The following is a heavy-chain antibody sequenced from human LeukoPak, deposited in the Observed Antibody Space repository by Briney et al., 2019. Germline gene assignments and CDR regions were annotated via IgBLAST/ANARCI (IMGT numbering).Heavy chain of an antibody. Sequence: SQTLSLTCTVSGGSISSGDYYWSWIRQPPGKGLEWIGYIYYSGSTYYNLSLKSRVTISVDTSKNQFSLKLSSVTAADTAVYYCAREIDSGSYSGGFDYWGQGTLVTVSS. CDR1: GGSISSGDYY. V-gene: IGHV4-30-4*08. CDR3: AREIDSGSYSGGFDY. J-gene: IGHJ4*02. D-gene: IGHD1-26*01. CDR2: IYYSGST.